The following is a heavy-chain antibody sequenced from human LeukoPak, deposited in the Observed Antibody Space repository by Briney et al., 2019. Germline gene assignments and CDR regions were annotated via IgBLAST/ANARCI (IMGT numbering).Heavy chain of an antibody. J-gene: IGHJ5*02. V-gene: IGHV3-7*01. CDR2: IKQDGSGK. CDR3: ARDPGVLTPRFDP. CDR1: GFTFSSYW. Sequence: GGSLRPSCAASGFTFSSYWMSWVRLGPGKGLEWVANIKQDGSGKYYVESVKGRFTISRDNAKNSLSLQMNSLRAEDTAVYYCARDPGVLTPRFDPRGQGTLVTVSS. D-gene: IGHD2-8*02.